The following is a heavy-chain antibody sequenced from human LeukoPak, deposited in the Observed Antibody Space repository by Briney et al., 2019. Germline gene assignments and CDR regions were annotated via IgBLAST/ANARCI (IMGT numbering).Heavy chain of an antibody. CDR1: GYSISSGYY. D-gene: IGHD3-10*01. Sequence: SETLSLTCAVSGYSISSGYYWGWIRQPPGKGLEWIGSIYHSGSTYYNPSLKSRVTISVDTSKNQFSLKLSSVTAADTAVYYCARHSMVRGVIRSGLTQFDCWGQGTLVTVSS. V-gene: IGHV4-38-2*01. CDR3: ARHSMVRGVIRSGLTQFDC. CDR2: IYHSGST. J-gene: IGHJ4*02.